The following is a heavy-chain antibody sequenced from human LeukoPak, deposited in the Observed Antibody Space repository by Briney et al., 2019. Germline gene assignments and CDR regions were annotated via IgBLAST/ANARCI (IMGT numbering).Heavy chain of an antibody. J-gene: IGHJ3*02. D-gene: IGHD3-10*01. CDR2: IYPGDSHT. Sequence: GESLKISCKGSGYSFTSYWIGWVRQMPGKGLEWMGIIYPGDSHTRYSPSCQGQATISADKSISTDYLQWRSLKASETAMYYCARPRMAMVRGVILYSAFDIWGQGTMVTVSS. CDR3: ARPRMAMVRGVILYSAFDI. CDR1: GYSFTSYW. V-gene: IGHV5-51*01.